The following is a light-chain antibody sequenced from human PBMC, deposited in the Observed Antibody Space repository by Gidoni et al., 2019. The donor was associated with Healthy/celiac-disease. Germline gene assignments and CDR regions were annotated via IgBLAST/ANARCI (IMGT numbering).Light chain of an antibody. J-gene: IGKJ2*02. CDR3: KQSYSTPSCT. CDR1: QSISSY. Sequence: DIQMTHSPSSLSASVGDRVTITCRASQSISSYLNWYQQKPGKAPKLLIYAASSLQSGVPSRFSGSGSGTDFTLTISSLQPEDFATYYCKQSYSTPSCTFGQGTKLEIK. V-gene: IGKV1-39*01. CDR2: AAS.